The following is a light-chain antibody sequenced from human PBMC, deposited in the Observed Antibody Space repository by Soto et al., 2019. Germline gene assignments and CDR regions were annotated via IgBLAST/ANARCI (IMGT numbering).Light chain of an antibody. J-gene: IGKJ1*01. V-gene: IGKV3-20*01. Sequence: EIVLTQSPGTLSLSPGERATLSCRASQSVSNNYLAWYQQKPGQAPRLLIYDASSRATGIPDRFSGSGSGTDFTLTIGRLEPEDFAVYYCQQYGNLPRTFGQGTKV. CDR1: QSVSNNY. CDR3: QQYGNLPRT. CDR2: DAS.